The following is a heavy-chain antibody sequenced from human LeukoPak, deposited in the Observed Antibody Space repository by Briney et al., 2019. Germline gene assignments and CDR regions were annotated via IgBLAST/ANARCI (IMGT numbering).Heavy chain of an antibody. D-gene: IGHD2-2*01. CDR3: ARHLGWCNNTSGCDDESDPFDI. V-gene: IGHV5-51*01. CDR2: IYPGDSDT. J-gene: IGHJ3*02. CDR1: GYRFTTDY. Sequence: GESLKISCKASGYRFTTDYIGWVRQMPEKGLEWMGIIYPGDSDTRYSPSFQGQVTISVDKSISTAFLQWSSLKASDTAVYYCARHLGWCNNTSGCDDESDPFDIRGQGTMVTVSS.